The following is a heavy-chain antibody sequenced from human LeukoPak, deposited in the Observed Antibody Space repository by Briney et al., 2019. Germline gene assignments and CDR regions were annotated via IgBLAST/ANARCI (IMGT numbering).Heavy chain of an antibody. Sequence: SETLTLTCTVSGGSISSYYWTWIRQPAGKGLEWIGRIYTTGSTNYNPSLNSRVTMSVDTSKNQFSLKLSSVTAADTAVYYCARKIAVAGKAGFDYWGKGTLVTVSS. CDR2: IYTTGST. CDR1: GGSISSYY. J-gene: IGHJ4*02. V-gene: IGHV4-4*07. D-gene: IGHD6-19*01. CDR3: ARKIAVAGKAGFDY.